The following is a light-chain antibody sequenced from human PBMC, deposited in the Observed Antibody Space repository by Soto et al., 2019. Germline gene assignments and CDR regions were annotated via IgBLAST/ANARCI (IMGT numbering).Light chain of an antibody. V-gene: IGLV2-14*03. CDR3: SSYSSGSTPCVV. CDR1: SSGVGAYNY. J-gene: IGLJ2*01. Sequence: QSALTQPASVSGSPGQSITISCTGASSGVGAYNYVSWYQQYPGKAPKLMIYDVSNRPSGVSIRFSGSKSGNTASLTISGLQVEDEADYYCSSYSSGSTPCVVFGGGPKLTVL. CDR2: DVS.